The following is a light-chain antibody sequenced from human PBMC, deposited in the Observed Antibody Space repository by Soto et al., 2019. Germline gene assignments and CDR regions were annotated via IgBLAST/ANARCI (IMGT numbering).Light chain of an antibody. Sequence: DIHMTHSHSTLSVSLVDRVTITCRASQTISSWLAWYQQKPGKAPKLLIYKASTLKSGVPSRFSGSGSGTEFTLTISSLQPDDFATYYCQHYNSYSEAFGQGTKVDIK. CDR3: QHYNSYSEA. CDR2: KAS. V-gene: IGKV1-5*03. CDR1: QTISSW. J-gene: IGKJ1*01.